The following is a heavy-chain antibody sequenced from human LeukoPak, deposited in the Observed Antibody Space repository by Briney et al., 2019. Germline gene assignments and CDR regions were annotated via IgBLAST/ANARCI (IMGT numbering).Heavy chain of an antibody. CDR2: IYTSGST. V-gene: IGHV4-4*07. Sequence: SETLSLTCTVYGGSISSYYWSWIRQPAGKGLEWIGRIYTSGSTNYNPSLKSRVTMSVDTSKNQFSLKLSSVTAADTAVYYCAREKQQLVLGAFDIWGQGTMVTVSS. CDR1: GGSISSYY. D-gene: IGHD6-13*01. J-gene: IGHJ3*02. CDR3: AREKQQLVLGAFDI.